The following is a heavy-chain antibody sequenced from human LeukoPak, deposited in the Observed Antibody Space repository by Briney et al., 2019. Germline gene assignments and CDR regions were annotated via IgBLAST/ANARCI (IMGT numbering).Heavy chain of an antibody. CDR2: IHYSGGT. D-gene: IGHD6-19*01. V-gene: IGHV4-39*01. Sequence: PSETLSLTCTVPGGSISSSSYYWGWIRQPPGKGLEWIGNIHYSGGTYYNPSLKSRVTISVDTSKNQFSLKLSSVTAADTAVYYCARSQSTAVAGSGWGYWGQGTLVTVPS. CDR1: GGSISSSSYY. CDR3: ARSQSTAVAGSGWGY. J-gene: IGHJ4*02.